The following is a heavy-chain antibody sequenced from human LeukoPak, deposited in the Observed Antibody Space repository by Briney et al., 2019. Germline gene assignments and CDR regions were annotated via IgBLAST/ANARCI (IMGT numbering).Heavy chain of an antibody. D-gene: IGHD3-16*01. CDR3: ARGVRGGYYLDY. J-gene: IGHJ4*02. Sequence: PGGSLRLSCAASGFTFSTYSMNWVRQAPGKGLEWLSYISSSSSSIYYADSVKGRFTISRDNAKNSLYLQMNSLRAEDTAVYYCARGVRGGYYLDYWGQGSLVTVSP. CDR1: GFTFSTYS. V-gene: IGHV3-48*04. CDR2: ISSSSSSI.